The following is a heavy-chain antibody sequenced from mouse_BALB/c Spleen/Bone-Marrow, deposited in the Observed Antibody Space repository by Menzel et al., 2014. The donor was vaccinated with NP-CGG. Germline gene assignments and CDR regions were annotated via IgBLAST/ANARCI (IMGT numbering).Heavy chain of an antibody. CDR3: ARGGISVDY. J-gene: IGHJ2*01. CDR1: GYAFSSYW. V-gene: IGHV1-80*01. CDR2: IYPGDSDT. Sequence: VQLVESGAELVRPGSSVKISCKASGYAFSSYWMNWVKQRPGQGLEWIGQIYPGDSDTDYNGRFKGKATLTANKSSNTAYMQLTSLTSEDSAVHFCARGGISVDYWGQGTTLTVAS.